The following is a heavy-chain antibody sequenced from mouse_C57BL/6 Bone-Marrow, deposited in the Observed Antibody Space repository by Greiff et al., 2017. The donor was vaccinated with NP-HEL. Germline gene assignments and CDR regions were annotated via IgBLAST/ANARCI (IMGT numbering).Heavy chain of an antibody. D-gene: IGHD3-2*02. CDR2: ISDGGSYT. CDR1: GFTFSSYA. Sequence: DVKLVESGGGLVKPGGSLKLSCAASGFTFSSYAMSWVRQTPEKRLEWVATISDGGSYTYYPDNVKGRFTISRDNAKNNLYLQMSHLKSEDTAMYYCARGGSSGPYYFDYWGQGTTLTVSS. V-gene: IGHV5-4*03. J-gene: IGHJ2*01. CDR3: ARGGSSGPYYFDY.